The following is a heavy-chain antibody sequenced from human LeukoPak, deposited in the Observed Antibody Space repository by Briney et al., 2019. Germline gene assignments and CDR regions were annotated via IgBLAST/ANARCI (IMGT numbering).Heavy chain of an antibody. CDR2: IYYSGST. V-gene: IGHV4-30-4*01. CDR3: ARDHTAIHDY. CDR1: GGSLSSGDYY. Sequence: SQTLSLTCAVSGGSLSSGDYYWSWIRQPPGKGLEWIGYIYYSGSTYYNPSLKSRVTISVDTSKNQFSLELCSVTGADTGEYYCARDHTAIHDYWGQGTLVTVSS. D-gene: IGHD5-18*01. J-gene: IGHJ4*02.